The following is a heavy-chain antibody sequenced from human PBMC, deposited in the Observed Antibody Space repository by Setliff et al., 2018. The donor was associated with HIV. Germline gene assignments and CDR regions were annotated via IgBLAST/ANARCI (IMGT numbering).Heavy chain of an antibody. CDR3: ARGTGYFHVISGHKGSRYYYMDV. V-gene: IGHV1-2*02. CDR1: GYTFTGYY. D-gene: IGHD3-22*01. CDR2: INPNSGGT. J-gene: IGHJ6*03. Sequence: ASVKVSCKASGYTFTGYYMHWVRQAPGQGLEWMGWINPNSGGTNYAQKFQGRVTMTRDTSISTAYMELSRLRSDDTAVYYCARGTGYFHVISGHKGSRYYYMDVWCKGTTVAVSS.